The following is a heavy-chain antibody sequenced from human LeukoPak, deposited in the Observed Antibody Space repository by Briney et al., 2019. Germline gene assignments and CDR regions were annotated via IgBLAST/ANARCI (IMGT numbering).Heavy chain of an antibody. CDR2: ISSSSSYI. CDR1: GFTFSSDS. CDR3: ARGPVDYFDY. J-gene: IGHJ4*02. V-gene: IGHV3-21*01. D-gene: IGHD4-23*01. Sequence: PGGSLRLSCAASGFTFSSDSLNWVRQARRKGLEWGSSISSSSSYIYYADSVKGRFTISRDNSKNSLYLQMSRLRAEDTAVYYCARGPVDYFDYWGQGTLVTVSS.